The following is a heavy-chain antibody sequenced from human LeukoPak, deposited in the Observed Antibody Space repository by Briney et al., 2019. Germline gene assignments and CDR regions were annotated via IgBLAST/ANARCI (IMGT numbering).Heavy chain of an antibody. CDR1: GFTFSSYA. CDR3: AKDRKYSGSYFYFDY. CDR2: ISYDGSNK. D-gene: IGHD1-26*01. Sequence: GGSLRLSCAASGFTFSSYAMHWVSQAPGKGLEWVAVISYDGSNKYYADSVKGRFTISRDNSKNTLYLQMNSLRAEDTALYYCAKDRKYSGSYFYFDYWGQGTLVTVSS. J-gene: IGHJ4*02. V-gene: IGHV3-30-3*01.